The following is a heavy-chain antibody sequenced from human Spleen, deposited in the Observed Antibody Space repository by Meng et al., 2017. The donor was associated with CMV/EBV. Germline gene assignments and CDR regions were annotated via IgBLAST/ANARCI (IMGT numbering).Heavy chain of an antibody. V-gene: IGHV4-38-2*01. CDR1: GHSISSDYF. CDR3: VRHIIVVPARGYGVDV. J-gene: IGHJ6*02. Sequence: GSLRLSCRVSGHSISSDYFWGWVRQPPGKGLEWIGIYDGGSTYYNPSLKSRIVISVDTSGTQFSLTLSSVTAADTAVYYCVRHIIVVPARGYGVDVWGQGTTVTVSS. D-gene: IGHD2-2*01. CDR2: IYDGGST.